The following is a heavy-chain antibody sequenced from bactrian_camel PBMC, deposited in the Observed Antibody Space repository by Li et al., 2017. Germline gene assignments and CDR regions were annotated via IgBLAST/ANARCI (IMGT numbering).Heavy chain of an antibody. Sequence: VQLVESGGDLVQPGGSLRLSCAASGFTFSSHYTDWVRQAPGKGLDWVSGINNDGTTYYSDSVKGRFTISRDNDKNTVYLQMNSLKPEDTAVYYCAVEPPGDLLVVSGDCVAADSGYWGQGTQVTVS. CDR3: AVEPPGDLLVVSGDCVAADSGY. CDR1: GFTFSSHY. D-gene: IGHD6*01. V-gene: IGHV3S10*01. J-gene: IGHJ6*01. CDR2: INNDGTT.